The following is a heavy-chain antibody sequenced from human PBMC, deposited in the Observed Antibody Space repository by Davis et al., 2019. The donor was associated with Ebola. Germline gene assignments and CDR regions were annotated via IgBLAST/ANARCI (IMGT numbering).Heavy chain of an antibody. V-gene: IGHV3-53*01. CDR2: IYSGGST. Sequence: GGSLRLSCAASGFTVSSNYMSWVRQAPGKGLEWVSVIYSGGSTYYADSVKGRFTISRDNSKNTLYLQMNSLRAEDTAVYYCAKDRHPLATNKIYYFDSWGHGTLVTVSS. J-gene: IGHJ4*01. CDR3: AKDRHPLATNKIYYFDS. D-gene: IGHD2-8*01. CDR1: GFTVSSNY.